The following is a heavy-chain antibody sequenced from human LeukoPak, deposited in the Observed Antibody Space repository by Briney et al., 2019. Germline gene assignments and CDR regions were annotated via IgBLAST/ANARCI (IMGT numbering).Heavy chain of an antibody. D-gene: IGHD3-22*01. CDR1: GGTFSSYA. CDR3: ARTYYYDSSGYYYFDY. J-gene: IGHJ4*02. CDR2: IIPILGIA. Sequence: SVQVSCQASGGTFSSYAISWVRQAPGQGLEWMGRIIPILGIANYAQKFQGRVTITADKSTSTAYMELSSLRSEDTAVYYCARTYYYDSSGYYYFDYWGQGTLVTVSS. V-gene: IGHV1-69*04.